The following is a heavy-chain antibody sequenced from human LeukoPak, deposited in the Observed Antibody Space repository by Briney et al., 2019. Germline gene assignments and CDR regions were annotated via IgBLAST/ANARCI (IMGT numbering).Heavy chain of an antibody. V-gene: IGHV3-23*01. CDR2: ISGSGGST. CDR3: ATYRQVLLPFES. CDR1: RFTFSSYA. Sequence: GGSLRLSCAASRFTFSSYAMSWVRKAPGKGLEWVSAISGSGGSTYYADSVKGRFTISRDNSKNTLYLQMNSLRAEDTAVYYCATYRQVLLPFESWGQGTLVTVSS. J-gene: IGHJ4*02. D-gene: IGHD2-8*02.